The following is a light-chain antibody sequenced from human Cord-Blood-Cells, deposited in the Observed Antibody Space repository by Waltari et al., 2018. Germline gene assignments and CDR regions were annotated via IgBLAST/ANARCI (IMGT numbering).Light chain of an antibody. Sequence: SYELTQPSSVSVSPGQTARITCSGDVLAKKYARWFQQKPGQAPVLVIYKDSERPSGIPARFSGSSSGTTVTLTISGAQVEDEADYYCYSAADNNEGVFGGGTKLTVL. CDR2: KDS. CDR1: VLAKKY. V-gene: IGLV3-27*01. J-gene: IGLJ2*01. CDR3: YSAADNNEGV.